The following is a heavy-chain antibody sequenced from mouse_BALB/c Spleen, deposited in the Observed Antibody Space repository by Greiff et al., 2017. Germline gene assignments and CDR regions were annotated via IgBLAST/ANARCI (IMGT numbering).Heavy chain of an antibody. V-gene: IGHV1-85*01. CDR3: TGTGFAY. Sequence: QVQLQQSGAELVKPGASVKLSCKASGYTFTSYDINWVRQRPEQGLEWIGWIFPGDGSTKYNEKFKSKATLTVDKSSSTAYMQLSSLTSEDSAVYYCTGTGFAYWGQGTLVTVSA. J-gene: IGHJ3*01. CDR2: IFPGDGST. CDR1: GYTFTSYD. D-gene: IGHD4-1*01.